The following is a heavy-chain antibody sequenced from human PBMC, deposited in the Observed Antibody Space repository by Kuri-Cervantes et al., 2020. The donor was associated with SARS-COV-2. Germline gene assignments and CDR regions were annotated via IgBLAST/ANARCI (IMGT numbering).Heavy chain of an antibody. D-gene: IGHD6-13*01. CDR3: ARGSVPGGYYFDS. Sequence: GESLKISCAASGFTFSSYAMHWVRQAPGKGLEWVAVISYDGSNKYYADSVKGRFTISRDNSKNTLYLQMNSLRDDDTAVYYCARGSVPGGYYFDSWGQGTLVTVSS. V-gene: IGHV3-30-3*01. CDR1: GFTFSSYA. CDR2: ISYDGSNK. J-gene: IGHJ4*02.